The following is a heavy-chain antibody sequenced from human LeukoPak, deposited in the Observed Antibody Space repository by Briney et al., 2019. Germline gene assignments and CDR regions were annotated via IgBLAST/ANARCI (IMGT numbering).Heavy chain of an antibody. V-gene: IGHV3-7*01. Sequence: PGGSLRLSCIASGFNFGDSWMSWVRQAPGKGLEWVANIKGDGSKKKYVDSVRGRFTNSRDNAKNSLYLQMNSLSVEDTAVYFCLRDAGWCRGDYWGQGTLVSVSS. CDR1: GFNFGDSW. CDR2: IKGDGSKK. D-gene: IGHD6-19*01. CDR3: LRDAGWCRGDY. J-gene: IGHJ4*02.